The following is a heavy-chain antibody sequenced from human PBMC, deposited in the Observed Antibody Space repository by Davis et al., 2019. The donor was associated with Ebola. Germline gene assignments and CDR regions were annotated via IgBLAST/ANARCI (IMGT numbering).Heavy chain of an antibody. CDR1: GFTFSDYW. CDR2: TNSDGSIT. J-gene: IGHJ6*02. CDR3: ARDYGLDV. Sequence: GESLKISCAASGFTFSDYWMHWVRQAPGKGLVWVSRTNSDGSITSYADSVKGRFTISRDNAKNTLYLQMNSLRAEDTAVYYCARDYGLDVWGQGTTVTVSS. V-gene: IGHV3-74*01.